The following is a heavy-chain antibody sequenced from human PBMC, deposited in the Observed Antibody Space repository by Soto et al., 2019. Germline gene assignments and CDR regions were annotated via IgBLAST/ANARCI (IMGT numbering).Heavy chain of an antibody. CDR3: ARERYSYGQDYYYSGMDV. V-gene: IGHV3-53*01. D-gene: IGHD5-18*01. J-gene: IGHJ6*02. CDR2: IYSGGST. CDR1: GFTVSSNY. Sequence: PGGSLRLSCAASGFTVSSNYMSWVRQAPGKGLEWVSVIYSGGSTYYADSVKGRFTISRDNSKNTLYLQMNSLRAEDTAVYYCARERYSYGQDYYYSGMDVWGQGTTVTVSS.